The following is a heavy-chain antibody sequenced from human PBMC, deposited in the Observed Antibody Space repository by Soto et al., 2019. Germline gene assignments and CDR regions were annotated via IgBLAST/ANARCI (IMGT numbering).Heavy chain of an antibody. V-gene: IGHV6-1*01. J-gene: IGHJ6*03. CDR1: GDSVSSNSAA. Sequence: PSQTLSLTCAISGDSVSSNSAAWNWIRQSPSRGLEWLGRTYYRSKWYNDYAVSVKSRITINPDTSKNQFSLQLNSVTPEDTAVYYCARAEFWRGSRGYYMDVWGKGTTVTVSS. CDR3: ARAEFWRGSRGYYMDV. D-gene: IGHD3-3*01. CDR2: TYYRSKWYN.